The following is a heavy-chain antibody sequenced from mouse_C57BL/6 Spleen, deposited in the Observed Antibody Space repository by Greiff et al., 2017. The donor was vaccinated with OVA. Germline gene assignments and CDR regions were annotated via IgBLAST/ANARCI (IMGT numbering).Heavy chain of an antibody. V-gene: IGHV1-15*01. CDR1: GYTFTDYD. Sequence: VQLQQSGAELVRPGASVTLSCKASGYTFTDYDMHWVKQTPVHGLEWIGAIDPETGGTAYNQKFKGKAILTADKSSSTAYMELRSLTSEDSAVYYCTRGNDFYAMDYWGQGTSVTVSS. CDR2: IDPETGGT. J-gene: IGHJ4*01. CDR3: TRGNDFYAMDY.